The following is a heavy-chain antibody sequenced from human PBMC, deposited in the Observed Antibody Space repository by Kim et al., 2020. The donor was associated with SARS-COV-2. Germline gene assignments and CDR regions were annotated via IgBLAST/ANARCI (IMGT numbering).Heavy chain of an antibody. CDR1: GFTFSSYG. CDR2: ISYDGSNK. Sequence: GGSLRLSCAASGFTFSSYGMHWVRQAPGKGLEWVAVISYDGSNKYYADSVKGRFTISRDNSKNTLYLQMNSLRAEDTAVYYCAKDQTRGVIINSFDYWGQGTLVTVSS. D-gene: IGHD3-10*01. V-gene: IGHV3-30*18. J-gene: IGHJ4*02. CDR3: AKDQTRGVIINSFDY.